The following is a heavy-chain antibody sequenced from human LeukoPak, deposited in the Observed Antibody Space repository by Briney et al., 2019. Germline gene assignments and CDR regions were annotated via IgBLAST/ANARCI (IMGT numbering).Heavy chain of an antibody. J-gene: IGHJ6*03. CDR2: ISGSGGST. Sequence: GGSLKLSCAASGFTFSSYAMGWVRQAPGKGLEWVSAISGSGGSTYYADSVKGRFTISRDNSKNTLYLQMNSLRAEDTAVYYCAKVGYSRDGYNLYYYYMDVWGKGTTVTVSS. V-gene: IGHV3-23*01. CDR3: AKVGYSRDGYNLYYYYMDV. CDR1: GFTFSSYA. D-gene: IGHD5-24*01.